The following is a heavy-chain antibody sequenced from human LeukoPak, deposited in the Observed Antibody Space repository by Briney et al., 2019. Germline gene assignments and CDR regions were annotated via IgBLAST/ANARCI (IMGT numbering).Heavy chain of an antibody. CDR3: AKDRQGFGFGEQLDYYYMDV. V-gene: IGHV3-74*01. J-gene: IGHJ6*03. CDR1: GFTFSSYW. Sequence: GGSLRLSCAASGFTFSSYWMHWVRQAPGKGLVWVSRINSDGSSTSYADSVKGRFTISRDNAKNTLYLQMNSLRAEDTAVYYCAKDRQGFGFGEQLDYYYMDVWGKGTTVTVSS. CDR2: INSDGSST. D-gene: IGHD3-10*01.